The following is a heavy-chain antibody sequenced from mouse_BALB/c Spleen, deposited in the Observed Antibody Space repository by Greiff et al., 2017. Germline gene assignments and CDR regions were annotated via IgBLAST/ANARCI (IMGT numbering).Heavy chain of an antibody. CDR3: ARGDPAWFAY. Sequence: EVKLQESGPGLVKPSQSLSLTCTVTGYSITSDYAWNWIRQFPGNKLEWMGYISYSGSTSYNPSLKSRISITRDTSKNQFFLQLNSVTTEDTATYYCARGDPAWFAYWGQGTLVTVSA. J-gene: IGHJ3*01. D-gene: IGHD3-3*01. CDR2: ISYSGST. V-gene: IGHV3-2*02. CDR1: GYSITSDYA.